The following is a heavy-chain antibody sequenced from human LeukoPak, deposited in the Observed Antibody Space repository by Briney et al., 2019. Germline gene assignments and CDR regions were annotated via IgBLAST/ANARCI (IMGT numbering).Heavy chain of an antibody. CDR3: ARDRGPVTAFFDY. CDR1: GGSLNTYY. V-gene: IGHV4-4*07. Sequence: SETLSLTCSLSGGSLNTYYWSWLRQPAGKGLEWLGRIYTSGTTKYNPSLESRVTMSADTSKNQFSLKLTSVTAADTAVYYCARDRGPVTAFFDYWSQGTLVTVSS. D-gene: IGHD1-20*01. J-gene: IGHJ4*02. CDR2: IYTSGTT.